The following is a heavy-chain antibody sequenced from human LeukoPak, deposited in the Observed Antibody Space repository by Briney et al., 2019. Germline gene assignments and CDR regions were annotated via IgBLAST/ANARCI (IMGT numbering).Heavy chain of an antibody. Sequence: PSETLSLTCAVYGGSFSGYYWSWIRQPPGKGLEWIGEINHSGSTNYNPSLKSRVTISVDTSMNQFSLKLSSVTAADTAVYYCARGAGGWYHWFDPWGQGTLVTVSS. J-gene: IGHJ5*02. CDR1: GGSFSGYY. CDR3: ARGAGGWYHWFDP. CDR2: INHSGST. D-gene: IGHD6-19*01. V-gene: IGHV4-34*01.